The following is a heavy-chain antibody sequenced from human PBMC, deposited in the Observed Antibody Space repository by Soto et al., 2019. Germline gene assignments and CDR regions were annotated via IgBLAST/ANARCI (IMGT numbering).Heavy chain of an antibody. CDR2: MNPNSGVT. J-gene: IGHJ6*02. CDR3: ARGYSGYNPGFYGMDV. Sequence: QVQLVRSGAEVKKPGASVKVSCKASGYTFTSYDINWVRQATGQGLEWMGWMNPNSGVTVYAQRFQGRVTVTRSTSISTAYMELSSLRSEDTAVYYCARGYSGYNPGFYGMDVWGQGTTVTVSS. D-gene: IGHD5-12*01. V-gene: IGHV1-8*01. CDR1: GYTFTSYD.